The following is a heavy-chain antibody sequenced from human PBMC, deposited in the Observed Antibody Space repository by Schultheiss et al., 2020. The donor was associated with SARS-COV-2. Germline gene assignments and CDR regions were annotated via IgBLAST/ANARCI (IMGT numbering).Heavy chain of an antibody. V-gene: IGHV3-23*01. CDR3: ARDRDNWNDVRPTAPDY. CDR2: ISGSGGNT. J-gene: IGHJ4*02. CDR1: GFTFSSYA. D-gene: IGHD1-1*01. Sequence: GESLKISCAASGFTFSSYAMSWVRQAPGKGLEWVSAISGSGGNTYYADSVEGRFTVSRDNSKNTLYMQMNSLRAEDTAVYYCARDRDNWNDVRPTAPDYWGQGTLVTVSS.